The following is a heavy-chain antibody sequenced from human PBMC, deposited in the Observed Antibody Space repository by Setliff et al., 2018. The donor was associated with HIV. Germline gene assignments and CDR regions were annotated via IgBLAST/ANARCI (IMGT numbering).Heavy chain of an antibody. V-gene: IGHV4-59*11. CDR3: ARLGGILTGTPVIDY. J-gene: IGHJ4*02. Sequence: PSETLSLTCTVSGGSISSHYWSWIRQPPGKGLEWIGYLYHSGSANYNPSLKSRVTISIDTSKNQFSLNLRSVTAADTAVYYCARLGGILTGTPVIDYWGQGTLVTVSS. D-gene: IGHD3-9*01. CDR2: LYHSGSA. CDR1: GGSISSHY.